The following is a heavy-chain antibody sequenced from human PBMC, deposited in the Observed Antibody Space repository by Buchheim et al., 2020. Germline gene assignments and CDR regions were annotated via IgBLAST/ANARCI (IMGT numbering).Heavy chain of an antibody. V-gene: IGHV3-23*01. CDR2: ISGSGIST. D-gene: IGHD3-22*01. CDR1: GFTFGSSG. Sequence: EVQLLESGGGLLQPGGSLRLSCAASGFTFGSSGMSWVRQAPGKGLEWVSDISGSGISTNYADSVKGRFTISRDNSKNTLYLQMNSLRVEDTAVYCCAKDPTSGYNYFDNWGQGTL. CDR3: AKDPTSGYNYFDN. J-gene: IGHJ4*02.